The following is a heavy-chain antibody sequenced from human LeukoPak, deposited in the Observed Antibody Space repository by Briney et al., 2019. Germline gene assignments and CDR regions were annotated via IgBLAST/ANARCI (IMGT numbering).Heavy chain of an antibody. CDR3: ARGRVMYYGSGSYYFDY. Sequence: PGGSLRLSCEATGFIFSSYAMHWVRQAPGKGLEWLTVISDDGSNTYYADSVKGRFTISRDNSKNTLYLQMNSLRAEDTAVYYCARGRVMYYGSGSYYFDYWGQGTLVTVSS. CDR2: ISDDGSNT. J-gene: IGHJ4*02. CDR1: GFIFSSYA. V-gene: IGHV3-30*14. D-gene: IGHD3-10*01.